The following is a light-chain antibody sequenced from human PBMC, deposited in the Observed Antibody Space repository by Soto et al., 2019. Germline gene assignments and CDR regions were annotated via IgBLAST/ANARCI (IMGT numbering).Light chain of an antibody. V-gene: IGLV2-14*03. J-gene: IGLJ1*01. CDR2: DVS. Sequence: QSVLTQPASVSGSPGQSITISCTGTSSDIGAYDYVSWYQQHPGGVPKLLIFDVSSRPSGVSSRFSGSKSGNTASLTISGLQADDESDYYCSSDADSSARDYVFGGGTKLTVL. CDR1: SSDIGAYDY. CDR3: SSDADSSARDYV.